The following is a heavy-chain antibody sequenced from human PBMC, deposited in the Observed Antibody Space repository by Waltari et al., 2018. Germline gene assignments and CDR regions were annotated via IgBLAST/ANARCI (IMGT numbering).Heavy chain of an antibody. Sequence: EVQLVESGGGLVQPGGSLRLSCAASGFTFSDHYMDWVRPAPGKGLEWVGRTRNKANSYTTEYAASVKGRFTISRDDSKNSLYLQMNSLKTEDTAVYYCARSSGDHKRVDYWGQGTLVTVSS. CDR3: ARSSGDHKRVDY. CDR2: TRNKANSYTT. D-gene: IGHD7-27*01. V-gene: IGHV3-72*01. CDR1: GFTFSDHY. J-gene: IGHJ4*02.